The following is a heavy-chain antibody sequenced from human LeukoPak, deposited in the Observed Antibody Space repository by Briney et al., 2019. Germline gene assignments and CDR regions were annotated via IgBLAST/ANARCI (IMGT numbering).Heavy chain of an antibody. J-gene: IGHJ4*02. Sequence: GESLKISCKGSGYSFTSYWIGWVRQMPGKGLEWMGIIYPGDSDTRYSPSFQGQVTISADKSISTAYLQWSSLKASDTAMYYCARRLRYCSGGSCSRYYFDYWGQGTLVTVSS. CDR3: ARRLRYCSGGSCSRYYFDY. D-gene: IGHD2-15*01. CDR2: IYPGDSDT. CDR1: GYSFTSYW. V-gene: IGHV5-51*01.